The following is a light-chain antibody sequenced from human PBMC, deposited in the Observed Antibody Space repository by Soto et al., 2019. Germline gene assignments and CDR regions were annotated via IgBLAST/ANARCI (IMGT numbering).Light chain of an antibody. V-gene: IGLV2-23*03. Sequence: QSALTQPASVSGSPGQSITISCTGTSSEVGSYNVVSWYHQHPGKAPKLMIYEGTKRPSGVSTRFSGSKSGNTASLTISGLQAEDEANYYCCSYAGSSTFVVFGGGTKLTVL. J-gene: IGLJ2*01. CDR2: EGT. CDR3: CSYAGSSTFVV. CDR1: SSEVGSYNV.